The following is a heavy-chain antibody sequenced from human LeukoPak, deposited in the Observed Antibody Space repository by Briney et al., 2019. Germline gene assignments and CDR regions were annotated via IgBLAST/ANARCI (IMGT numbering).Heavy chain of an antibody. CDR3: ARGGFGGPNWFDP. CDR1: GGSISSYY. Sequence: SETLSLTCTVSGGSISSYYWSWIRQPPGKGLEWIGYIYHSGSTYYNPSLKSRVTISVDRSKNQFSLKLSSVTAADTAVYYCARGGFGGPNWFDPWGQGTLVTVSS. V-gene: IGHV4-59*12. J-gene: IGHJ5*02. D-gene: IGHD3-3*01. CDR2: IYHSGST.